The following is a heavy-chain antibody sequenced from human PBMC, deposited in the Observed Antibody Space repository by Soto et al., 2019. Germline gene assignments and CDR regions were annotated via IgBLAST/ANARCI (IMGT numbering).Heavy chain of an antibody. J-gene: IGHJ6*02. V-gene: IGHV3-15*01. CDR2: IKSKNDGGTI. CDR1: GFTFSRAW. CDR3: TTSRRNSYGMDV. Sequence: EVQLVESGGGLVKPGGSLRLSCAASGFTFSRAWMSWVRQASGKGLEWVGRIKSKNDGGTIDYAAPVKGRFAISRDDSKDTLFLQMNSLKTEDTAVYYCTTSRRNSYGMDVWGQGTTVTVSS.